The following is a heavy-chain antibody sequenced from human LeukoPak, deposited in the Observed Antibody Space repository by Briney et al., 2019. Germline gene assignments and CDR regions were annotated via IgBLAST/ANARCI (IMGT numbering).Heavy chain of an antibody. CDR2: IKQDGSKK. J-gene: IGHJ4*02. D-gene: IGHD6-19*01. Sequence: GGSLRLSCAASGFTFSSFWMSWVRQAPGKGLEWAANIKQDGSKKYYVDSVKGRFTISRDNAKNSLYLQMNSLRSEDPSVYYCARVGGEQWLVSDHYFDYWGQGTLVTVSS. V-gene: IGHV3-7*01. CDR1: GFTFSSFW. CDR3: ARVGGEQWLVSDHYFDY.